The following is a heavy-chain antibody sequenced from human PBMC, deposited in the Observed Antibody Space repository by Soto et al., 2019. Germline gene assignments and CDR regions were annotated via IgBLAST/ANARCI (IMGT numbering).Heavy chain of an antibody. CDR1: GYTFTSYG. CDR3: ARSLITMIVVVPHAFYI. Sequence: ASVKVSCKASGYTFTSYGISWVRQAPGQGLEWMGWISAYNGNTNYAQKLQGRVTMTTDTSTSTAYMELRSLRSDDTAVYYCARSLITMIVVVPHAFYIWGQGTMVTVSS. J-gene: IGHJ3*02. D-gene: IGHD3-22*01. V-gene: IGHV1-18*01. CDR2: ISAYNGNT.